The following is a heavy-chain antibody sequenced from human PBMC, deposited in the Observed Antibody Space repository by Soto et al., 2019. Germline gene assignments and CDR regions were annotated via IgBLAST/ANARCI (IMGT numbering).Heavy chain of an antibody. V-gene: IGHV4-59*01. CDR1: GGSISSYY. J-gene: IGHJ4*02. Sequence: PSETLSLTCTVSGGSISSYYWSWIRQPPGKGLEWIGYIYYRGSTNYNPSLKSRVIISIDSSKNQFSLRLNSVTAADTAVYYCTRVGGYYGDYPNFDYWGQGTLVTVSS. D-gene: IGHD4-17*01. CDR2: IYYRGST. CDR3: TRVGGYYGDYPNFDY.